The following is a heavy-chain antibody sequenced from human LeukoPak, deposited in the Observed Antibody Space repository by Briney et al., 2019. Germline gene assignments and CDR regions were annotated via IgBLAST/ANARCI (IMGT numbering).Heavy chain of an antibody. J-gene: IGHJ4*02. CDR2: ISSSSSDI. CDR3: ARGDRSGWYFDY. Sequence: GGSLRLSCVVSGFTFSNSAMNWVRQAPGKGLEWVSFISSSSSDIHYVDSVKGRFTISRDNAKNSLFLQMNNLRADDTAVYYCARGDRSGWYFDYWGQGILVTVSS. CDR1: GFTFSNSA. V-gene: IGHV3-21*01. D-gene: IGHD6-19*01.